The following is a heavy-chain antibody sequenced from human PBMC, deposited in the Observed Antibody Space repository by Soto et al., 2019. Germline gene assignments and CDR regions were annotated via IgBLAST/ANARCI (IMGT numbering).Heavy chain of an antibody. CDR1: GFTFSNYG. CDR2: ITDGGGKE. CDR3: AKDYYDSSGYVDY. Sequence: GGSLRLSCAASGFTFSNYGIHWVRQAPGKGLEWVAAITDGGGKEYYADSVKGRFTVSRDNSKKTLYLQMNSLRAEDTAVYYCAKDYYDSSGYVDYWGQGTLVTVSS. V-gene: IGHV3-23*01. D-gene: IGHD3-22*01. J-gene: IGHJ4*02.